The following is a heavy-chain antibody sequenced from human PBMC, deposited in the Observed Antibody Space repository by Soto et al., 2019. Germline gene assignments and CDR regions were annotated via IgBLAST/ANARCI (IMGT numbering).Heavy chain of an antibody. CDR2: ISGRGVGP. CDR3: AKDGKSGGPDWDY. D-gene: IGHD1-26*01. Sequence: EVQLVESGGGLVQPARSLSRSCAAPGFTFDDYATSWVRQSPGTGLERVSAISGRGVGPYYADSVKDRFTICRDNSKNTLYLQMNSLSAEDTLVYYCAKDGKSGGPDWDYWGQGTLVTVSS. CDR1: GFTFDDYA. J-gene: IGHJ4*02. V-gene: IGHV3-23*04.